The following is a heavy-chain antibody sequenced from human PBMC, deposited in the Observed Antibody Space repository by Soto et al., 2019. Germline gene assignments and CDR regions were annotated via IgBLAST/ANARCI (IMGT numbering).Heavy chain of an antibody. CDR1: GGTFSSYT. Sequence: QVQLVQSGAEVKKPGSSVKVSCKASGGTFSSYTISWVRQAPGQGLEWMGRIIPILGIANYAQKFQGRVTITADKSTSTAYMELSSLRSEDTAVFYCARGGNWNDDGGGSNWFDPWGQGTLVTVSS. V-gene: IGHV1-69*02. CDR2: IIPILGIA. J-gene: IGHJ5*02. D-gene: IGHD1-1*01. CDR3: ARGGNWNDDGGGSNWFDP.